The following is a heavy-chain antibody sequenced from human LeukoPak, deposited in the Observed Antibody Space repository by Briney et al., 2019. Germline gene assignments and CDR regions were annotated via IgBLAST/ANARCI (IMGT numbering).Heavy chain of an antibody. CDR1: GFTFSSYS. CDR2: ISSSSSTI. CDR3: ARGLTRGSPGH. Sequence: PGGSLRLSCAVSGFTFSSYSMKWVRQAPGKGLEWVSYISSSSSTIYYADSVKGRFTMSRDNAKNSVYLQMNSLRAEDTAVYYCARGLTRGSPGHWGQETLVTVSS. V-gene: IGHV3-48*04. D-gene: IGHD3-10*01. J-gene: IGHJ4*02.